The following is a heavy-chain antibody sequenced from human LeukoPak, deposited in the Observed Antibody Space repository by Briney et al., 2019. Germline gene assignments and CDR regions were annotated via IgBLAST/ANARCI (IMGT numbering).Heavy chain of an antibody. CDR2: INSDGSSI. D-gene: IGHD2/OR15-2a*01. CDR1: GFTFSGYW. V-gene: IGHV3-74*01. Sequence: TGGSLRLSCAASGFTFSGYWMQWVRQAPGKGLVWVSRINSDGSSISYADSVKGRFTISRDNAKNTLYLQMSSLGAEDTAMYYCARGNWFDPWGQGTLVTVSS. CDR3: ARGNWFDP. J-gene: IGHJ5*02.